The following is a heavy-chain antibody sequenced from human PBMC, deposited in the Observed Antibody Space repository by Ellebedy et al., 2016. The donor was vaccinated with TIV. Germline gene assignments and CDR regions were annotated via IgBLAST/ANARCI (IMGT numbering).Heavy chain of an antibody. V-gene: IGHV1-46*01. CDR3: ARAPLSGVFYGMDV. CDR2: INTGGGGT. Sequence: AASVKVSCKASGYTFTNYYMNWVRQAPGQGLEWMGIINTGGGGTSYAQKFQGRVTMTRDTSTSTVYMELSSLSSEDTALYYCARAPLSGVFYGMDVWGQGTTVTVSS. CDR1: GYTFTNYY. J-gene: IGHJ6*02. D-gene: IGHD3-16*02.